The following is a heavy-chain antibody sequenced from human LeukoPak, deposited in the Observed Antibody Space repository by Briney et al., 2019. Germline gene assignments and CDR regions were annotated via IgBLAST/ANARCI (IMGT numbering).Heavy chain of an antibody. J-gene: IGHJ4*02. Sequence: GGSLRLSSVASGFSLSGYWMYWVRQAPGKGLEWVSSFGTRSTSVYHAGSVKGRFAISRDNAKNSLYLQMNSLRAEDTALYYCAREVSEGFDFWGQGTLVTVSS. V-gene: IGHV3-21*01. CDR1: GFSLSGYW. D-gene: IGHD3-22*01. CDR3: AREVSEGFDF. CDR2: FGTRSTSV.